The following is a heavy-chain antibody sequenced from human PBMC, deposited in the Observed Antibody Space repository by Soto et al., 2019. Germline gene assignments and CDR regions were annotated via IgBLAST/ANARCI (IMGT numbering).Heavy chain of an antibody. Sequence: SETLSLTCAVYGGSFSGYSWSWIRQPPGKGLEWIGRIYTSGSTNYNPSLKSRVTMSVDTSKNQFSLKLSSVTAADTAVYYCARDISDIVVVPAAKRFNWFDPWGQGTLVTVSS. CDR1: GGSFSGYS. CDR2: IYTSGST. J-gene: IGHJ5*02. V-gene: IGHV4-59*10. D-gene: IGHD2-2*01. CDR3: ARDISDIVVVPAAKRFNWFDP.